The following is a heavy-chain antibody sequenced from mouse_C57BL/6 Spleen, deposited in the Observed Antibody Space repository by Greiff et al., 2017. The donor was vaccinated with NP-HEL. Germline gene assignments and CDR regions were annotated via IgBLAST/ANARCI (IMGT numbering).Heavy chain of an antibody. J-gene: IGHJ1*03. CDR2: ISSGGSYT. CDR3: ARRVLRRSPSYWYFDV. CDR1: GFTFSSYG. V-gene: IGHV5-6*01. D-gene: IGHD1-1*01. Sequence: DVHLVESGGDLVKPGGSLKLSCAASGFTFSSYGMSWVRQTPDKRLEWVATISSGGSYTYYPDSVKGRFTISRDNAKNALYLQMSSLKSEDTAMYSCARRVLRRSPSYWYFDVWGTGTTVTVSS.